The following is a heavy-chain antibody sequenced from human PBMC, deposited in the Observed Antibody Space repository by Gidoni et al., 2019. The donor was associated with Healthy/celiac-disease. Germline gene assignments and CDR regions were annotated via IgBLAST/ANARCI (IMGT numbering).Heavy chain of an antibody. CDR2: IYTSGST. Sequence: QVQLQESGPGLVKPSQTLSLTCTVSGGSISSGSYYWSWIRQPAGKGLEWIGRIYTSGSTNYNPSLKSRVTISVDTSKNQFSLKLSSVTAADTAVYYCARGVVVVKGAFDIWGQGTMVTVSS. CDR1: GGSISSGSYY. V-gene: IGHV4-61*02. J-gene: IGHJ3*02. CDR3: ARGVVVVKGAFDI. D-gene: IGHD3-22*01.